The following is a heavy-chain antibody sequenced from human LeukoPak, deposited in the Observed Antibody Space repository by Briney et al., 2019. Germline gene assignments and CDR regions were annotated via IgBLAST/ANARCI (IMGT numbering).Heavy chain of an antibody. V-gene: IGHV1-46*01. CDR2: INPSGGST. J-gene: IGHJ5*02. CDR3: ARDRPLLNWFDP. Sequence: GASVKVSCKASGHTFTSYYMHWVRRAPGQGLEWMGIINPSGGSTSYAQKFQGRVTMTRDTSMSTVYMELSSLRSEDTAVYYCARDRPLLNWFDPWGQGTLVTVSS. CDR1: GHTFTSYY.